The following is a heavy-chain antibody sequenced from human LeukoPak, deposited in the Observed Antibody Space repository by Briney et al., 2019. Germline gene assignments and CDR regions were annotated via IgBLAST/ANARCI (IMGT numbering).Heavy chain of an antibody. CDR3: ARLAVAGHYASSGYYPNYYYYGMDV. CDR2: IYPGDSDI. Sequence: GESLKISCKGSEYSFTTYWIGWVRQMPGKGLEWMGIIYPGDSDIRYSPSFQGQVTISADKSISTAYLQWSSLKASDTAIYYCARLAVAGHYASSGYYPNYYYYGMDVWGQGTTVTVSS. D-gene: IGHD3-22*01. J-gene: IGHJ6*02. CDR1: EYSFTTYW. V-gene: IGHV5-51*01.